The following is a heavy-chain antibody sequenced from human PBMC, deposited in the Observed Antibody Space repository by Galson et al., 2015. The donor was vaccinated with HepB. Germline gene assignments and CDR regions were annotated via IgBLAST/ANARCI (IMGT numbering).Heavy chain of an antibody. CDR1: GYTFTSYG. D-gene: IGHD3-10*01. J-gene: IGHJ5*02. CDR2: ISAYNGNT. CDR3: ARLLLCFGEGFGGWFDP. Sequence: SVKVSCKASGYTFTSYGISWVRQAPGQGLEWMGWISAYNGNTNYAQKLQGRVTMTTDTSTSTAYMELRSLRSDDTAVYYCARLLLCFGEGFGGWFDPWGQGTLVTVSS. V-gene: IGHV1-18*01.